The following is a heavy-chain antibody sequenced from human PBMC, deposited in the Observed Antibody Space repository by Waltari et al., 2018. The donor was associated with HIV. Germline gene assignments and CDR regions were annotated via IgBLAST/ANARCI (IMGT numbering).Heavy chain of an antibody. D-gene: IGHD2-21*01. CDR3: AGIVHRASYSMDV. CDR1: GGSLGPYY. Sequence: QVQLQQWGAGLLKPSETLSVTCTVSGGSLGPYYWNWVRHFPGKGLEWIGEINPSGGTTYKPSLKGRVTISRDWSKNLFSLKLTSVTTADTALYYCAGIVHRASYSMDVWGQGTTVTVSS. V-gene: IGHV4-34*02. CDR2: INPSGGT. J-gene: IGHJ6*02.